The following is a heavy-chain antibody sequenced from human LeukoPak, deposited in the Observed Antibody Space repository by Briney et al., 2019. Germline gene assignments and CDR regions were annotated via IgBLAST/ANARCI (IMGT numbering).Heavy chain of an antibody. CDR3: VSHSVTTNYYYAMDV. CDR1: GFTFGSYK. V-gene: IGHV3-7*01. Sequence: PGGSLRLSCAASGFTFGSYKMSWVRQAPGKGLEWVANIKQDGGEKYYVDSVKGRFTISRDNSRNSLYLQMNTLRVEDTAVHYCVSHSVTTNYYYAMDVWGQGTTVTVSS. D-gene: IGHD4-17*01. J-gene: IGHJ6*02. CDR2: IKQDGGEK.